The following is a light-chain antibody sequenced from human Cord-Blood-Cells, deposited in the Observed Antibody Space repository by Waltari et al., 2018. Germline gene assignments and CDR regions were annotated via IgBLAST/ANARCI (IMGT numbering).Light chain of an antibody. V-gene: IGLV2-23*02. CDR2: EVS. Sequence: SALTQPASVSGSPGQSITISCTGTSSDVGSYNLVSWYQQHPGKAPKLMIYEVSKRASGVSNRFSGSKSGNTASLTISGLQAEDEADYYCCSYAGSSTFERVVFGGGTKLTVL. CDR1: SSDVGSYNL. CDR3: CSYAGSSTFERVV. J-gene: IGLJ2*01.